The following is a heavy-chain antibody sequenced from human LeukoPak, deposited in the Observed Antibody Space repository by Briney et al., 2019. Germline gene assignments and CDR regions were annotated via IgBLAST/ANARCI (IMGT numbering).Heavy chain of an antibody. V-gene: IGHV3-7*01. CDR2: VKPDGSEK. Sequence: GGSLRLSCAASGFVFSASYMSWVRKAPGKGLEWVATVKPDGSEKYHVDSVSGRFTISRDNTNDSLFLQMNSLRVDDTAVYYCVRGGTYWTVSWGQGTLVNVS. CDR3: VRGGTYWTVS. CDR1: GFVFSASY. J-gene: IGHJ5*01.